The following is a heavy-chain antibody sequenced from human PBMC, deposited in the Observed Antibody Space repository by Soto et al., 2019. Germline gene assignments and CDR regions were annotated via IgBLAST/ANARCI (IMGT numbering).Heavy chain of an antibody. CDR3: AGGKHRWLTLWYFDL. D-gene: IGHD5-12*01. CDR1: GGTFSNYP. V-gene: IGHV1-69*12. J-gene: IGHJ2*01. CDR2: IIPIFGTV. Sequence: QVQLVQSGAEVKKPGSSVKVSCKASGGTFSNYPISWVRQAPGQGLEWMGGIIPIFGTVNYAQKFQGRVTITADESTSTAYMELSSRRSEDTAVYYCAGGKHRWLTLWYFDLWGRGTMVTVSS.